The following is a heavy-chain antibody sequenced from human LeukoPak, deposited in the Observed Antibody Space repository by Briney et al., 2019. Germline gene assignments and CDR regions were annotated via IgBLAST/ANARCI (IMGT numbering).Heavy chain of an antibody. CDR2: ISSDGEIA. D-gene: IGHD3-3*01. Sequence: GGSLRLSCAASGFTFSTYWMHWVHQAPGQGLVWVSRISSDGEIATYADSVKGRFTISRDNAKNTLYLQMNSLRAGDTAVYYCANTILEWLLFGWGQGTLVTVSS. V-gene: IGHV3-74*03. J-gene: IGHJ4*02. CDR3: ANTILEWLLFG. CDR1: GFTFSTYW.